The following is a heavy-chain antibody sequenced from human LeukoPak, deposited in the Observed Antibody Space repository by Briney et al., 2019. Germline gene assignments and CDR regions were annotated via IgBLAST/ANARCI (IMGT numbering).Heavy chain of an antibody. CDR1: TFTFSIYC. J-gene: IGHJ4*02. D-gene: IGHD5-24*01. CDR3: AKIGRGDQSDGYYIED. Sequence: GRSLRLSCAASTFTFSIYCMHWVPHAPGKGLEWVAVILYNGNNKYYADSVSGRFTISRDNSKNTLYLQMNSLRPEDTAVYYCAKIGRGDQSDGYYIEDWGQGTLVTVSS. V-gene: IGHV3-30*18. CDR2: ILYNGNNK.